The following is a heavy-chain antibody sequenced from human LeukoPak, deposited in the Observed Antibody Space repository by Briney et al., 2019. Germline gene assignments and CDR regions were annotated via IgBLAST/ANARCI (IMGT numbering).Heavy chain of an antibody. D-gene: IGHD4-17*01. V-gene: IGHV1-2*02. CDR2: IDPNSGGT. CDR3: ARVKTTVTTEGAFDI. J-gene: IGHJ3*02. Sequence: ASVKVSCKAPGYTFTGYYMHWVRQAPGQGLEWMGWIDPNSGGTNYAQKFQGRVTMTRDTSISTAYMELSRLRSDVTAVYYCARVKTTVTTEGAFDIWGQGTMVTVSS. CDR1: GYTFTGYY.